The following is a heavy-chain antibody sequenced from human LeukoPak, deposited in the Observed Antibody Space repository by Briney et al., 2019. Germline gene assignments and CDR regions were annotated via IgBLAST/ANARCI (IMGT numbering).Heavy chain of an antibody. CDR3: EGGVT. J-gene: IGHJ3*01. D-gene: IGHD5/OR15-5a*01. V-gene: IGHV3-7*01. CDR1: GFTFSNYR. CDR2: IKRDGSER. Sequence: GGSLRLSCTASGFTFSNYRMNWFRQAPGKGLEWVANIKRDGSERYYVDSVRGRFTISRDNAKNSPYLQMNNLRVEDTAVYYCEGGVTWGQGSMVTVSP.